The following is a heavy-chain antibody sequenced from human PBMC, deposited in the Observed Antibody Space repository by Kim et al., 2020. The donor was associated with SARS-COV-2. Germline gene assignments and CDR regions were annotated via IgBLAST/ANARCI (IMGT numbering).Heavy chain of an antibody. CDR2: INHSGST. V-gene: IGHV4-34*01. J-gene: IGHJ4*02. CDR3: ASSAIGCDY. CDR1: NGSFSGYS. D-gene: IGHD3-22*01. Sequence: SETLSLTCAVYNGSFSGYSWSWIRQPPGKGLEWIGEINHSGSTDYNPSLMSRVTISLDTSKRQFSLKLSTVTAADTAMYYCASSAIGCDYRGQGTLVTV.